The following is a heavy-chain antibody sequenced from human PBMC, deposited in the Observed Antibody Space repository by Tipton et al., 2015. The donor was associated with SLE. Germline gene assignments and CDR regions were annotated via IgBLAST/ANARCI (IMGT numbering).Heavy chain of an antibody. CDR3: ARGENMIVVVEGYFDL. V-gene: IGHV3-30-3*01. CDR2: ISYDGSNK. J-gene: IGHJ2*01. CDR1: GFTFSSYA. Sequence: RSLRLSCAASGFTFSSYAMHWVRQAPGKGLEWVSVISYDGSNKYYADSVKGRFTISRDNSKNTLYLQMNSLRAEDTAVYYCARGENMIVVVEGYFDLWGRGTLVTVSS. D-gene: IGHD3-22*01.